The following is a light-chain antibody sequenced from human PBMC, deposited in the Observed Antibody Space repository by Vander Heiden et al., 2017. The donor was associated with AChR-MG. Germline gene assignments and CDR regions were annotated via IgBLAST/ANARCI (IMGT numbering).Light chain of an antibody. CDR1: SDDFGNYNY. J-gene: IGLJ3*02. CDR2: DFS. V-gene: IGLV2-14*03. Sequence: QSALTKPASGSGAPGQSITVSCPGISDDFGNYNYVCWQQHPPGTPPKLIIYDFSNRPSGLSSRFSGYKSSNTASLTISVRLAEDEADYYGSAYTTYRTMVFGGGTRLTVL. CDR3: SAYTTYRTMV.